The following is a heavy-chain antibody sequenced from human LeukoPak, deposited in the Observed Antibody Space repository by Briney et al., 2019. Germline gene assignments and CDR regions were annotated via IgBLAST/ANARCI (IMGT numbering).Heavy chain of an antibody. CDR3: ARAIVVVQRWFDP. D-gene: IGHD2-2*01. CDR2: IIPIFGTA. J-gene: IGHJ5*02. CDR1: VGTFSSYT. Sequence: SVKVSCKASVGTFSSYTISSGPQTPGQRLERMGRIIPIFGTANYAQKFQGRVTITTHESTSTAYMELSSLRSEDTAVYYCARAIVVVQRWFDPWGQGTLVTVSS. V-gene: IGHV1-69*05.